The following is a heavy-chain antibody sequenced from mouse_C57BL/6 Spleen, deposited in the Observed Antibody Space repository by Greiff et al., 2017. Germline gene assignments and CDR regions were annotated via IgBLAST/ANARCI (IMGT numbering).Heavy chain of an antibody. CDR3: SRGYSNYRYDYAMDY. CDR2: INPYNGGT. Sequence: EVKLQESGPVLVKPGASVKMSCKASGYTFTDYYMNWVKQSHGKSLEWIGVINPYNGGTSYNQKFKGKATLTVDKSSSTAYMELNSLTSEDSAVDKCSRGYSNYRYDYAMDYWGQGTSVTVSS. D-gene: IGHD2-5*01. J-gene: IGHJ4*01. CDR1: GYTFTDYY. V-gene: IGHV1-19*01.